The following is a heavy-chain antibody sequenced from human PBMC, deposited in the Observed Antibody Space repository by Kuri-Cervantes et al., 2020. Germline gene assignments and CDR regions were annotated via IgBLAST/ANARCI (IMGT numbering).Heavy chain of an antibody. J-gene: IGHJ3*02. Sequence: LRLSCTVSGGSISSGDYYWSWIRQPPGKGLEWIGYIYYSGSTYYNPSLKSRVTMSVDTSKNQFSLKLSSVTAADTAVYYCARVLRSAPGAFDIWGQGTMVTVSS. CDR1: GGSISSGDYY. D-gene: IGHD1-14*01. CDR3: ARVLRSAPGAFDI. V-gene: IGHV4-30-4*01. CDR2: IYYSGST.